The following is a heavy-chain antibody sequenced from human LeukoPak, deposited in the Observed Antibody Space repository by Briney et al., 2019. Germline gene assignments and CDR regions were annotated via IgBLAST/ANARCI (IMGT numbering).Heavy chain of an antibody. J-gene: IGHJ6*03. Sequence: GGSLRLSCAASGFTFSSYSMNWVRQAPGKGLEWVSSISSSSSYIYYADSVKGRFTISRDNAKNSLYLQMNSLRAEDTAVYYCARYGSGSYFSYYYYMDVWGKGTTVTISS. D-gene: IGHD3-10*01. CDR1: GFTFSSYS. CDR3: ARYGSGSYFSYYYYMDV. V-gene: IGHV3-21*01. CDR2: ISSSSSYI.